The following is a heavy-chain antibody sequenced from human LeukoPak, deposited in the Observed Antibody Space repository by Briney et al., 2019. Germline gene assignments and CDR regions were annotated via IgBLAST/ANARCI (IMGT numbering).Heavy chain of an antibody. J-gene: IGHJ6*02. CDR3: AREGRITIFGVVTPYGMDV. D-gene: IGHD3-3*01. Sequence: GGSLRLSCAAPGFTFSSYSMNWVRQAPGKGLEWVSSISSSSSYIYYADSVKGRFTISRDNAKNSLYLQMNSPRAEDTAVYYCAREGRITIFGVVTPYGMDVWGQGTTVTVSS. CDR2: ISSSSSYI. V-gene: IGHV3-21*01. CDR1: GFTFSSYS.